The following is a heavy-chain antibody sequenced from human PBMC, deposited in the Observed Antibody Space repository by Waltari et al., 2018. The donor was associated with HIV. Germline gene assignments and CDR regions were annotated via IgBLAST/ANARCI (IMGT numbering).Heavy chain of an antibody. CDR2: INYDGSNK. V-gene: IGHV3-33*01. J-gene: IGHJ4*02. Sequence: VQLMESGAGVVQPGMSLRLACATSGFTFGSYVIYWVRQATGKGLEWVAVINYDGSNKFYAESVKGRFLISRDNSKNTLFLQMNSLRDEDTGLYYCARDKAPYSSSSAVDYWGQGTLVTVS. CDR1: GFTFGSYV. CDR3: ARDKAPYSSSSAVDY. D-gene: IGHD6-6*01.